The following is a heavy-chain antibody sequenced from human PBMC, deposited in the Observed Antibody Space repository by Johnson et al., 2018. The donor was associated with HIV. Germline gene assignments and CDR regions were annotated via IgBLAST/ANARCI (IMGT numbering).Heavy chain of an antibody. CDR3: AKEIGQYYYESSGYAFDM. CDR1: GFTVSSNY. J-gene: IGHJ3*02. D-gene: IGHD3-22*01. CDR2: IYYDGSNE. V-gene: IGHV3-30*18. Sequence: QVQLVESGGGLVQPGGSLRLSCAASGFTVSSNYMSWVRQAPGKGLEWVAVIYYDGSNEYYADSVKGRFTISRDNSKNTLYLQMNSLRAEDTAVYYCAKEIGQYYYESSGYAFDMWGQGTMVTVSS.